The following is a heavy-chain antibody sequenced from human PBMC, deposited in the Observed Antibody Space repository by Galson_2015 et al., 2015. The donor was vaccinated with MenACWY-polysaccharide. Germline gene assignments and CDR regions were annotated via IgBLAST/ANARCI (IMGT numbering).Heavy chain of an antibody. D-gene: IGHD1-26*01. CDR1: GYSISSGYY. J-gene: IGHJ4*02. V-gene: IGHV4-38-2*01. CDR2: LYHSGST. CDR3: ARVEKYSGSFYILY. Sequence: ETLSLTCAVSGYSISSGYYWGWIRQPPGQGLEWIGSLYHSGSTYYNPSLKSRVTISVDTSKNQFSLKQSSVTAADTAVYYCARVEKYSGSFYILYWGQGTLVTVSS.